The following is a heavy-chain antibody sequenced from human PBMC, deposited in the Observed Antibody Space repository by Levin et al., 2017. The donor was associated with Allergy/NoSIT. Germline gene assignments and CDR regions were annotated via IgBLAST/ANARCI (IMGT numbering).Heavy chain of an antibody. D-gene: IGHD3-9*01. Sequence: GESLKISCAASGFTFSDYYMSWIRQAPGKGLEWVSYISSSGSTIYYADSVKGRFTISRDNAKNSLYLQMNSLRAEDTAVYYCARGHRDWLLTQTTYYYYGMDVWGQGTTVTVSS. J-gene: IGHJ6*02. V-gene: IGHV3-11*01. CDR3: ARGHRDWLLTQTTYYYYGMDV. CDR1: GFTFSDYY. CDR2: ISSSGSTI.